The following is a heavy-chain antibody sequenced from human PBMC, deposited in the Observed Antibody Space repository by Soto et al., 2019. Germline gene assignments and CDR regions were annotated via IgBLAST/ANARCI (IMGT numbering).Heavy chain of an antibody. CDR3: ARVERGTATTVVDASDI. Sequence: QVQLQQWGAGLLKPSETLSLTCAVFGGSVNSGNYYWSWIRQPPGKGLEWIGEMSHSGGTHFNPLLKSRVTVSVDTSKNQFSLEMSAVTAADTALYYCARVERGTATTVVDASDIWGPGTMVTVSS. CDR1: GGSVNSGNYY. J-gene: IGHJ3*02. D-gene: IGHD1-1*01. CDR2: MSHSGGT. V-gene: IGHV4-34*01.